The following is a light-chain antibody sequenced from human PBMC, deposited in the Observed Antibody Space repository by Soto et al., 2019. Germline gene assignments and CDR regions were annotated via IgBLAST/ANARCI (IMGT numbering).Light chain of an antibody. CDR2: EVS. V-gene: IGLV2-18*02. J-gene: IGLJ1*01. CDR1: SSDVGSYNR. Sequence: QSVLTQPPSVSGSPGQSVTISCNGTSSDVGSYNRVSWYQQPPGTAPKLMIYEVSNRPSGVPDRFSGSKSGNTASLTISGLQAGDEADYYCLSYTSSNSYVFGTGTKLTVL. CDR3: LSYTSSNSYV.